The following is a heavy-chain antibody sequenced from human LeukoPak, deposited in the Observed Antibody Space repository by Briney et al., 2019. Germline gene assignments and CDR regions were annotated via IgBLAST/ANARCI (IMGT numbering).Heavy chain of an antibody. Sequence: GGSLRLSCAASGFTFSSYSMNWVRQAPGKGLEWVSSISSSSSYIYYADSVKGRFTISRDNAKNSLYLQMNSLRAEDTAVYYCARLGIAAAGSWFDPWGQGTLVTVSS. D-gene: IGHD6-13*01. CDR3: ARLGIAAAGSWFDP. V-gene: IGHV3-21*01. CDR1: GFTFSSYS. J-gene: IGHJ5*02. CDR2: ISSSSSYI.